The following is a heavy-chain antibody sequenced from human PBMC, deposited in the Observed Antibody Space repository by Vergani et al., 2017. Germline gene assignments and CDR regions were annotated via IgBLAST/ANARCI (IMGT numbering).Heavy chain of an antibody. CDR3: ARGQTGYSRDWSTYFFYMDV. D-gene: IGHD3/OR15-3a*01. J-gene: IGHJ6*03. CDR1: ANSISSGSYY. V-gene: IGHV4-39*01. CDR2: IYYSGPT. Sequence: QLQLQQSGPGLVKPSETLFLTCTVSANSISSGSYYWGWIRQPPGKSREWIGSIYYSGPTYYNPALKSRVAISVDTSKNQFSLKVTSVTAADTAVYFCARGQTGYSRDWSTYFFYMDVWGKGTTVTVSS.